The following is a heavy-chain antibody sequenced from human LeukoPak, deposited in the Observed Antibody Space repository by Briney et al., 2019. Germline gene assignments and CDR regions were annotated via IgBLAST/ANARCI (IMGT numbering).Heavy chain of an antibody. CDR3: ARASTDYYDSSGQSGY. CDR2: MNPNSGNT. Sequence: GASVKVSCKASGYTFTSYDINWVRQAPGQGLEWMGWMNPNSGNTGYAQKFQGRVTMTRSTSVSTAYMELSSLRSEDTAVYYCARASTDYYDSSGQSGYWGQGTLVTVSS. V-gene: IGHV1-8*01. D-gene: IGHD3-22*01. CDR1: GYTFTSYD. J-gene: IGHJ4*02.